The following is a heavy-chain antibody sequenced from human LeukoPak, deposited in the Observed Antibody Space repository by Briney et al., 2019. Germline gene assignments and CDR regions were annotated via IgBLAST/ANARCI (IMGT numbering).Heavy chain of an antibody. J-gene: IGHJ3*02. CDR3: ARDSGIYDSGAFDI. CDR1: GFTFSSYS. D-gene: IGHD3-22*01. CDR2: ISSSSSYI. Sequence: GGSLRLSCAASGFTFSSYSMNWVRQAPGKGLEWVSSISSSSSYIYYADSVKGRFTISGDNAKNSLYLQMNSLRAEDTAVYYCARDSGIYDSGAFDIWGQGAMVTVSS. V-gene: IGHV3-21*01.